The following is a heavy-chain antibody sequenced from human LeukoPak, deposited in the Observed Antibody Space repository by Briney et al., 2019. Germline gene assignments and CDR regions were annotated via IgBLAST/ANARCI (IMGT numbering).Heavy chain of an antibody. V-gene: IGHV4-59*11. D-gene: IGHD3-22*01. CDR1: GGSITSHY. J-gene: IGHJ6*03. CDR3: ARVRDSSGYYEDDYYYMDV. CDR2: VYYSGTT. Sequence: PSETLSLTCTVSGGSITSHYWSWIRQPPGKGLEWIGYVYYSGTTNYNPSLKSRVTISVDTSTNQFSLKLTSVTPADTAVYYCARVRDSSGYYEDDYYYMDVWGKGTTVTISS.